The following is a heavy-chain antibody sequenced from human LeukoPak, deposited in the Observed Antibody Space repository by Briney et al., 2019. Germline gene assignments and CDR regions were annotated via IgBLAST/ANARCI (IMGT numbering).Heavy chain of an antibody. V-gene: IGHV1-24*01. CDR2: FDPEDGET. Sequence: ASVKVSCKVSGYTLTELSMHWVRQAPGKGLEWMGGFDPEDGETIYAQKFQGRVTMTEDTSTSTAYMELRSLRSDDTAVYYCAELSSELDDAFDIWGQGTMVTVSS. CDR3: AELSSELDDAFDI. CDR1: GYTLTELS. D-gene: IGHD1-7*01. J-gene: IGHJ3*02.